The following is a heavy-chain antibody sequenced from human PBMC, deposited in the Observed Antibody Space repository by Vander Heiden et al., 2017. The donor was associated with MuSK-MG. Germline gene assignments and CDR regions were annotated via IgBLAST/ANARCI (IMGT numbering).Heavy chain of an antibody. V-gene: IGHV4-31*03. D-gene: IGHD3-22*01. CDR3: ARWYYYDSSGNYFDY. CDR1: GGSISSGGYY. J-gene: IGHJ4*02. CDR2: IYYSGST. Sequence: QVQLQESGPGLVKPSPTLSLTCTVSGGSISSGGYYWSWIRQHPGKGLEWIGYIYYSGSTYYNPSLKSRVTISVDTSKNQFSLKLSSVTAADTAVYYCARWYYYDSSGNYFDYWGQGTLVTVSS.